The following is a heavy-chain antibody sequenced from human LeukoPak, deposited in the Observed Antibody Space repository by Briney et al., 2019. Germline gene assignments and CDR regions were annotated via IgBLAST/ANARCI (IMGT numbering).Heavy chain of an antibody. Sequence: KTGGSLRLSCAASGFTFSSYSMNWVRQAPGKGLEWVSSISSSSSYIYYADSVKGRFTISRDNAKNSLYLQMNSLRAEDTAVYYCARDRDYHYYMDVWGKGTTVTVSS. CDR2: ISSSSSYI. CDR1: GFTFSSYS. J-gene: IGHJ6*03. CDR3: ARDRDYHYYMDV. D-gene: IGHD5-24*01. V-gene: IGHV3-21*01.